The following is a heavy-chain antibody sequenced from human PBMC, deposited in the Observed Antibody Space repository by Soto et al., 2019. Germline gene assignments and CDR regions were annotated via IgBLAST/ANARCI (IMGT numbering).Heavy chain of an antibody. J-gene: IGHJ6*02. V-gene: IGHV1-2*02. CDR3: ARDLFDGYTGGSQEGYYYGMDV. D-gene: IGHD1-26*01. Sequence: ASVKVSCKASGYTFTGYYMHWVRQAPGQGLEWMGWINPNSGGTNYAQKFQGRVTMTRDTSISTAYMELSRLRSDDTAVYYCARDLFDGYTGGSQEGYYYGMDVWGQGTTVTVSS. CDR1: GYTFTGYY. CDR2: INPNSGGT.